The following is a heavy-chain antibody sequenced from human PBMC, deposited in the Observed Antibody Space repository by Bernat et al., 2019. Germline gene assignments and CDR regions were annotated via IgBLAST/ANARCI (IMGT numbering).Heavy chain of an antibody. CDR3: ARLNSWVRLDY. D-gene: IGHD3-16*01. CDR2: VTTTGGNT. Sequence: EVQLLESGGGWVRPGGSLRLSCAASGFTFDTFGMSWVRQAPGRGLEWVSDVTTTGGNTYYADSVRGRFTISRDNSKNMVFLQMDSLGGEDTAVYYCARLNSWVRLDYWGQGTLVTVSS. CDR1: GFTFDTFG. J-gene: IGHJ4*02. V-gene: IGHV3-23*01.